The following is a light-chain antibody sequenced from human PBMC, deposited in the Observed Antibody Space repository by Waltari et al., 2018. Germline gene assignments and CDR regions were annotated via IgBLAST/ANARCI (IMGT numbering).Light chain of an antibody. CDR2: DVN. J-gene: IGLJ1*01. CDR1: NNXFAGYNY. V-gene: IGLV2-23*02. CDR3: FSXAGVNTHV. Sequence: QSAXTQPASVSGSPGQSIAIXCTATNNXFAGYNYVSWFQQHPAKAPKLIIYDVNKRPSGVSDHFSGSKSGDTASLTISGLQAXDEADYYCFSXAGVNTHVFXTGTQVTVL.